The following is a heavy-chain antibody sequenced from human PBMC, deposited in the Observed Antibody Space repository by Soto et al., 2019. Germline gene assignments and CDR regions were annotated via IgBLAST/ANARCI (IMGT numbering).Heavy chain of an antibody. D-gene: IGHD1-26*01. CDR3: ARDLRMYSGSRYYYYGMDV. V-gene: IGHV3-66*01. J-gene: IGHJ6*02. CDR2: IYSGGST. CDR1: GFTVSSNY. Sequence: GESLKISCAASGFTVSSNYMSWVRQAPGKGLEWVSVIYSGGSTYYADSVKGRFTISRDNSKNTLYLQMNSLRAEDTAVYYCARDLRMYSGSRYYYYGMDVWGQGTTVTVSS.